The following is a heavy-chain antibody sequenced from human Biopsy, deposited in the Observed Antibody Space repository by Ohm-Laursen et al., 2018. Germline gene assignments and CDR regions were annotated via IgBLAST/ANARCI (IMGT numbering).Heavy chain of an antibody. Sequence: ASVKVSCKLSGYTFTAFSVHWLRQAPGQGLEWMGWINPKSGDTDYPQNFQGRVSMTRDTSISTAYMDLSRLRSDDTAVYYCARGRRHCSGTCSRWYFDLWGRGTLVTVPS. CDR3: ARGRRHCSGTCSRWYFDL. J-gene: IGHJ2*01. V-gene: IGHV1-2*02. CDR1: GYTFTAFS. D-gene: IGHD2-2*01. CDR2: INPKSGDT.